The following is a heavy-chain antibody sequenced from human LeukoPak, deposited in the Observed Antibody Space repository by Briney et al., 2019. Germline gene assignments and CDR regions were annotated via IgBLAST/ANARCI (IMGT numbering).Heavy chain of an antibody. J-gene: IGHJ4*02. Sequence: GGSLRPSCAASGFTFSDAWMSWVRQAPGKGLEWVANIKQDGSEIHYVDSVKGRFTIFRDNAKNSLYLQMNSLRPEDAAVYYCTTGDYFDYWGQGTLVSVSS. CDR3: TTGDYFDY. V-gene: IGHV3-7*01. D-gene: IGHD7-27*01. CDR1: GFTFSDAW. CDR2: IKQDGSEI.